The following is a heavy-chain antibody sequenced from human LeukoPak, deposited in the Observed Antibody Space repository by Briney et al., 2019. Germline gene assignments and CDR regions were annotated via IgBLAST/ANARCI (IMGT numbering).Heavy chain of an antibody. CDR3: ARLTMFRGVIYGTDWHSDL. Sequence: SGTLSLTCAVSGGSISSSNWWSWVRQPPGKGLEWIGEINHSGSTNYNPSLKSRVTISVDTSKNQFSLKLSSVTAADTAVYYCARLTMFRGVIYGTDWHSDLWGRGTLVTVSS. D-gene: IGHD3-10*01. J-gene: IGHJ2*01. V-gene: IGHV4-4*02. CDR2: INHSGST. CDR1: GGSISSSNW.